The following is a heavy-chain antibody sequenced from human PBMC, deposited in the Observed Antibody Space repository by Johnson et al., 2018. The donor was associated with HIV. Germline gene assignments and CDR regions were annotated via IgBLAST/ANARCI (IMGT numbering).Heavy chain of an antibody. V-gene: IGHV3-30*02. CDR1: GFTFSSHG. CDR2: VRLDGSAK. J-gene: IGHJ3*02. Sequence: QVQVVESGGGVVQPGESLRLSCAASGFTFSSHGMHWVRQAPGKGLEWVAYVRLDGSAKYYADSVMGRFTISRDNSKNTLYLQMNSLRPEDTALYYCVKDLSSGYYTDALHIWGQGTMVTVSS. CDR3: VKDLSSGYYTDALHI. D-gene: IGHD6-25*01.